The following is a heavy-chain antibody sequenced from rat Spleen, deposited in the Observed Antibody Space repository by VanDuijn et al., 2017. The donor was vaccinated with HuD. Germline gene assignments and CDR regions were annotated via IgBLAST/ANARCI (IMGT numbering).Heavy chain of an antibody. J-gene: IGHJ2*01. D-gene: IGHD1-2*01. CDR3: ARADISAISTDGI. V-gene: IGHV2-6*01. Sequence: QVQLKESGPGLVQPSETLSLTCTVSGFSLTSYSVSWVRQPPGKDLEWIAAISSGGTTYYNSVFKSRLSISRDTSKNQVFLKMNSLQTEDTATYYCARADISAISTDGIWGQGVMVTVSS. CDR2: ISSGGTT. CDR1: GFSLTSYS.